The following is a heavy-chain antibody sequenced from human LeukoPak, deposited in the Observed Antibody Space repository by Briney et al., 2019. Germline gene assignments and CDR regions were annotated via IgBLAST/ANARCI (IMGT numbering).Heavy chain of an antibody. CDR2: IKQDGSEK. CDR1: GFTFSSYW. D-gene: IGHD6-6*01. J-gene: IGHJ6*03. Sequence: GGSLRLSCAASGFTFSSYWMSWVRQAPGKGLEWVANIKQDGSEKYYVDSVKGRFTISRDNAKNSLYLQMNSLRAEDTAVYYCARRGGSSSMDYYYHYMDVWGKGTTVTVSS. CDR3: ARRGGSSSMDYYYHYMDV. V-gene: IGHV3-7*01.